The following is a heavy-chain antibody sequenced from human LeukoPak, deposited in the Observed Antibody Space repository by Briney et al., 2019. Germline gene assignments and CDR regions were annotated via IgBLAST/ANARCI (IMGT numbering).Heavy chain of an antibody. CDR1: GFTFDDYG. Sequence: GSLRLSCAASGFTFDDYGMSWVRQAPGKGLEWVSGINWNGGSTGYADSVKGRFTISRDNAKNSLYLQMNSLRAEDTALYYCATHSYDFWTDYYANWGQGTLVTVSS. D-gene: IGHD3-3*01. V-gene: IGHV3-20*04. CDR3: ATHSYDFWTDYYAN. CDR2: INWNGGST. J-gene: IGHJ4*02.